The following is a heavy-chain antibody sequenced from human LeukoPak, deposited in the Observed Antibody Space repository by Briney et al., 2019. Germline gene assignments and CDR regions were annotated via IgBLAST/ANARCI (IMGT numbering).Heavy chain of an antibody. Sequence: GGSLRLSCAASGFTFSSYWMHWVRQAPGKGLVWVSRINSDGSSTSYADSVKGRFTISRDNAKNTLYLQMNSLRAEDTAVYYCAAVINGPGTVTYAFDIWGQGTMVTVSS. CDR2: INSDGSST. V-gene: IGHV3-74*01. D-gene: IGHD4-17*01. J-gene: IGHJ3*02. CDR3: AAVINGPGTVTYAFDI. CDR1: GFTFSSYW.